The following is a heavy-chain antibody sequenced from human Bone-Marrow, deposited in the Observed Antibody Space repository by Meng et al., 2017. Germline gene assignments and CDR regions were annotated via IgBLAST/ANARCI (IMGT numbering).Heavy chain of an antibody. D-gene: IGHD3-10*01. CDR1: GFTFSSYA. CDR2: ISGSGGST. J-gene: IGHJ3*02. Sequence: GESLKISCAASGFTFSSYAMSWVRQAPGKGLEWVSAISGSGGSTSYAQKFQGRVTMTRDTSTSTVYMELSSLRSEDTAVYYCASFGELLYAFDIWGHGTMVTVSS. V-gene: IGHV3-23*01. CDR3: ASFGELLYAFDI.